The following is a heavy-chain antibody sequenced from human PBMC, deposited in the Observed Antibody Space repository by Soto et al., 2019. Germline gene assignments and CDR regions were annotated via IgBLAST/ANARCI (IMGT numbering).Heavy chain of an antibody. Sequence: PGESLKISCKGSGYSFTSYWIGWVRQMPGKGLEWMGIIYHGDSDTRYSPSFQGQVTISADKSISTAYLQWSSLKASDTAMYYCARPGYYYDSSGYYSPVLNAFDIWGQGTMVTVSS. CDR3: ARPGYYYDSSGYYSPVLNAFDI. V-gene: IGHV5-51*01. CDR1: GYSFTSYW. CDR2: IYHGDSDT. J-gene: IGHJ3*02. D-gene: IGHD3-22*01.